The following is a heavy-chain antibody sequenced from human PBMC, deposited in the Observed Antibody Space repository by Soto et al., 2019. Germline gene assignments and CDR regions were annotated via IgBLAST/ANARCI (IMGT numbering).Heavy chain of an antibody. Sequence: SVKVSCKASVGSFSSYAISWVRQAPGQGLEWMGGIIPIFGTANYAQKFQGRVTITADESTSTAYMELSSLRSEDTAVYYCACLEKDRGYAPRGWFDPWGQGTLVTVSS. CDR2: IIPIFGTA. V-gene: IGHV1-69*13. J-gene: IGHJ5*02. D-gene: IGHD5-12*01. CDR3: ACLEKDRGYAPRGWFDP. CDR1: VGSFSSYA.